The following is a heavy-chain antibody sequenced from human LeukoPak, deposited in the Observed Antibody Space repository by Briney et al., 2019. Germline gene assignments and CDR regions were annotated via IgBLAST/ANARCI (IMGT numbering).Heavy chain of an antibody. CDR1: GGSISSYY. Sequence: PSETLSLTCTVSGGSISSYYWSWIRQPPGKGLEWIGYIYYSGSTNYNPSLKGRVTISVDTSKNQFSLKLSSVTAADTAVYYCARARRDYDFWSGYYRPLYGMDVWGQGTTVTVSS. V-gene: IGHV4-59*01. J-gene: IGHJ6*02. CDR3: ARARRDYDFWSGYYRPLYGMDV. D-gene: IGHD3-3*01. CDR2: IYYSGST.